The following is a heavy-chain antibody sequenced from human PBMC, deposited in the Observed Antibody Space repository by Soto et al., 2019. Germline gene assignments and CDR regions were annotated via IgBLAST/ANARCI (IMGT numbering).Heavy chain of an antibody. CDR1: GFPFSSYA. Sequence: EVQLLESGGGLVQPGGSLRLSCAASGFPFSSYAMSWVRQAPGKGLEWVSAISGSGGSTYYADSVKGRFTISRDNSKNTLYRQMNSLRAEDTAVYYCAKGKSPAYGDPTCHWGQGTLVTVSS. D-gene: IGHD4-17*01. CDR3: AKGKSPAYGDPTCH. J-gene: IGHJ4*02. CDR2: ISGSGGST. V-gene: IGHV3-23*01.